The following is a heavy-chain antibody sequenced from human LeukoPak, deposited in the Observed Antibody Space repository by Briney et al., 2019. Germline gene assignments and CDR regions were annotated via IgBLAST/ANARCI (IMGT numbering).Heavy chain of an antibody. J-gene: IGHJ4*02. CDR1: GFTFSSYA. Sequence: GGSLRLSCAASGFTFSSYAMHWVRQAPGKGLEWVAVISYDGSNKYYADSVKGRFTISRDNSKNTLYLQMNSLRAEDTAVYYCARDRHSGIQLWLYYFDYWGQGTLVTVSS. CDR2: ISYDGSNK. V-gene: IGHV3-30-3*01. CDR3: ARDRHSGIQLWLYYFDY. D-gene: IGHD5-18*01.